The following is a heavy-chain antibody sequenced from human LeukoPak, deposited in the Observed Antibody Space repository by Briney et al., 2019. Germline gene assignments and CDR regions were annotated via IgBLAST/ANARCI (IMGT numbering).Heavy chain of an antibody. CDR1: GYTFTSYY. CDR2: INPSGGST. CDR3: ARDLSLWFGEFTSDAFDI. J-gene: IGHJ3*02. V-gene: IGHV1-46*01. Sequence: ASVKVSCKASGYTFTSYYMHWVRQAPGQGLEWMGIINPSGGSTSYAQKFQGRVTITRDTSASTAYMELSSLRSEDTAVYYCARDLSLWFGEFTSDAFDIWGQGTMVTVSS. D-gene: IGHD3-10*01.